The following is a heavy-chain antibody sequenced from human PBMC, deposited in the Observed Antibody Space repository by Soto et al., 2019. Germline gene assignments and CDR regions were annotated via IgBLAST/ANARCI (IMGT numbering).Heavy chain of an antibody. CDR3: ARDPSSMVYYCGIHV. CDR1: GGCMSSYY. J-gene: IGHJ6*01. D-gene: IGHD3-10*01. CDR2: IYTSGSS. V-gene: IGHV4-4*07. Sequence: ETLSLTCIVSGGCMSSYYWSWIRQPAGKGLEWIGRIYTSGSSNYNPSLKSRVTMSVDTSKNQFSLKLRSVTAADTAVYYCARDPSSMVYYCGIHVWGQGTTVTVSS.